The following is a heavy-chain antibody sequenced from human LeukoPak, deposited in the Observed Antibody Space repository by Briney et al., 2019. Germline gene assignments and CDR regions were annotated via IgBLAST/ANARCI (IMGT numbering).Heavy chain of an antibody. V-gene: IGHV4-34*01. CDR3: AKDYSGYDAGGY. CDR2: INHSGST. D-gene: IGHD5-12*01. J-gene: IGHJ4*02. CDR1: GGSFSGYY. Sequence: SETLSLTCAVYGGSFSGYYWSWIRQPPGKGLEWIGEINHSGSTNYNPSLKSRVTISVDTSKNQFSLKLSSVTAADTAVYYCAKDYSGYDAGGYWGQGTLVTVSS.